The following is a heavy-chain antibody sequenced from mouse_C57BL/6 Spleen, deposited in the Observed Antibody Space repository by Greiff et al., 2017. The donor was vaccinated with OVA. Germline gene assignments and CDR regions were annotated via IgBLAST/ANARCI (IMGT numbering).Heavy chain of an antibody. D-gene: IGHD1-1*01. Sequence: VQLQQSGPGLVQPSQSLSITCTVSGFSLTSYGVHWVRQSPGKGLEWLGVIWSGGSTDYNAAFISRLSISKDNSKSQVFFKMNSLQADDTAIYYCARRGIYYGSSYGAMDYWGQGTSVTVSS. CDR1: GFSLTSYG. CDR3: ARRGIYYGSSYGAMDY. CDR2: IWSGGST. J-gene: IGHJ4*01. V-gene: IGHV2-2*01.